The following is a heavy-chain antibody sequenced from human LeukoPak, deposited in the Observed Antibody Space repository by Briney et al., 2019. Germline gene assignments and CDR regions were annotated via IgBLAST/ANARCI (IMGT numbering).Heavy chain of an antibody. CDR2: INHSGST. CDR3: AGGRESYCSGGSCYSRDY. Sequence: SETLSLTCAVYGGSFSGYYWSWIRQPPGKGLEWIGEINHSGSTNYNPSLKSRVTISVDTSKNQFSLKLSSVTAAGTAVYYCAGGRESYCSGGSCYSRDYWGQGTLVTVSS. D-gene: IGHD2-15*01. CDR1: GGSFSGYY. J-gene: IGHJ4*02. V-gene: IGHV4-34*01.